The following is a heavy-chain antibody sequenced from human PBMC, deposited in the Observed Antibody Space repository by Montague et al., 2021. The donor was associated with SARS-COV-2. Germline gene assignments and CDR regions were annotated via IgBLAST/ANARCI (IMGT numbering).Heavy chain of an antibody. J-gene: IGHJ5*02. D-gene: IGHD2-21*01. CDR2: IYSSGIT. Sequence: SETLSLTCTVSGASINSYSWSWIRQPPGKGLEWIGHIYSSGITNYSPSLKSRVTISLDTSKSQFSLKLSSVTAADTAVYYCARGGDMNWFDPWGQGTLVTVSS. V-gene: IGHV4-59*01. CDR3: ARGGDMNWFDP. CDR1: GASINSYS.